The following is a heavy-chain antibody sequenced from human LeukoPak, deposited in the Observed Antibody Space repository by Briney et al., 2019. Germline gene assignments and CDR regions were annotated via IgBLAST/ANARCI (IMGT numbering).Heavy chain of an antibody. J-gene: IGHJ4*02. Sequence: SETLSLTCAVYGESFSGYYWSWSCQPPGKGLECIGQITHGGSTNYNPSLRRRVTISVDTSKKQFSLNLSSVTAADTAVYYCARRGLGRPDYWGQGTLVTVSS. V-gene: IGHV4-34*01. D-gene: IGHD3/OR15-3a*01. CDR3: ARRGLGRPDY. CDR1: GESFSGYY. CDR2: ITHGGST.